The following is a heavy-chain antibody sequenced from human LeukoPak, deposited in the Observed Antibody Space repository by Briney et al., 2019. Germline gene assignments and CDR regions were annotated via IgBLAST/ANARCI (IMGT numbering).Heavy chain of an antibody. Sequence: GGSLRLSCAASGFTFSSYAMSWVRQAPGKGLEWVSAISGSGGSTYYADSVKGRFTISRDNSKNTLYLQMNSLRVEDTAVYYCAKSRDSSGYINWFDPWGQGTLVTVSS. CDR2: ISGSGGST. CDR1: GFTFSSYA. D-gene: IGHD3-22*01. V-gene: IGHV3-23*01. CDR3: AKSRDSSGYINWFDP. J-gene: IGHJ5*02.